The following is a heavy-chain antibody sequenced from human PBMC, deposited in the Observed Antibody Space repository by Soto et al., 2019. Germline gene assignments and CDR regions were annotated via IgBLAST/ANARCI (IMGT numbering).Heavy chain of an antibody. J-gene: IGHJ4*02. V-gene: IGHV3-23*01. Sequence: EVQLLESGGGRIQPGGSLRLSCAASGFTFSSYAMNWVRQVPGKGLQWVSGISGSGSSTYYSDSVRGRFTISRDNSRNTLYLQMTSLRVEVTALYYCAKGDRNQPAVVDYWGQGTLVTVSS. CDR1: GFTFSSYA. CDR3: AKGDRNQPAVVDY. CDR2: ISGSGSST. D-gene: IGHD2-2*01.